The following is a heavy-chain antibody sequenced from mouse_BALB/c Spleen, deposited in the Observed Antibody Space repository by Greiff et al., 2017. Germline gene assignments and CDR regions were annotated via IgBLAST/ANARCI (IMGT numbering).Heavy chain of an antibody. V-gene: IGHV2-6-7*01. Sequence: QVQLQQSGPGLVAPSQSLSITCTVSGFSLTGYGVNWVRQPPGKGLEWLGMIWGDGSTDYNSALKSRLSISKDNSKSQVFLKMNCLQTDDTARYYCAREYGSSPWFAYWGQGTLVTVSA. J-gene: IGHJ3*01. CDR1: GFSLTGYG. D-gene: IGHD1-1*01. CDR2: IWGDGST. CDR3: AREYGSSPWFAY.